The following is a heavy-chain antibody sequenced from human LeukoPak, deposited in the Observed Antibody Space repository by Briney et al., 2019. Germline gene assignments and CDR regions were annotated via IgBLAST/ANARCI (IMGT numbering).Heavy chain of an antibody. J-gene: IGHJ6*03. V-gene: IGHV4-59*01. CDR3: ARTPSYCSGGGCYSPRGDYYYYMDV. D-gene: IGHD2-15*01. CDR2: IYYSGST. Sequence: SETLSLTCTVSGGSISSYYWSWIRQPPGKGLEWIGYIYYSGSTNYNPSLKSRVTISVDTSKNQFSLKLSSVTAADTAVYYCARTPSYCSGGGCYSPRGDYYYYMDVWGKGTTVTVSS. CDR1: GGSISSYY.